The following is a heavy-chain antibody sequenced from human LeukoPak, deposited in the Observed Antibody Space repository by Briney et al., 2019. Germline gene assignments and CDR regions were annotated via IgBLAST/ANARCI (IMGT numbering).Heavy chain of an antibody. V-gene: IGHV2-70*11. CDR2: INWDDDK. CDR1: GFSLSTSGMC. D-gene: IGHD6-19*01. Sequence: SGPALVKPTQTLTLTCTFSGFSLSTSGMCVSWIRQPPGKALEWLARINWDDDKYYSTSLKTRLTISKDTSKNQVVLTMTNMDPVDTATYYCARIEVAGTSYWFDPWGQGTLVTVSS. J-gene: IGHJ5*02. CDR3: ARIEVAGTSYWFDP.